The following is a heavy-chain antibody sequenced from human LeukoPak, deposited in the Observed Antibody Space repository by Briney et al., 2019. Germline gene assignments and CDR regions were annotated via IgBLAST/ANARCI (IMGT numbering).Heavy chain of an antibody. CDR1: GGSISSSNW. D-gene: IGHD6-13*01. CDR3: ASGGIAAAGNWRDDYYYYMDV. CDR2: IYHSGST. J-gene: IGHJ6*03. V-gene: IGHV4-4*02. Sequence: SETLSLTCAVSGGSISSSNWWSWVRQPPGKGLEWIGEIYHSGSTNYNPSLKSRVTISVDKSKNQFSLKLSSVTAADTAVYYCASGGIAAAGNWRDDYYYYMDVWGKGTTVTVSS.